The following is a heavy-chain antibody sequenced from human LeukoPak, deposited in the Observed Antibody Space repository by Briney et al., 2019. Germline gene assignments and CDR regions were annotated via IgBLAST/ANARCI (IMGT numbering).Heavy chain of an antibody. D-gene: IGHD6-19*01. CDR3: AREGSGWYHFDY. Sequence: PGGSLRLSCAASGFTVSSNYMSWVRQAPGKGLEFVSAISNNGGATYYAISVKGRFTISRDNSKNTLYLQMGSLRVEDMAVYYCAREGSGWYHFDYWGQGTLLTVSS. V-gene: IGHV3-64*01. J-gene: IGHJ4*02. CDR1: GFTVSSNY. CDR2: ISNNGGAT.